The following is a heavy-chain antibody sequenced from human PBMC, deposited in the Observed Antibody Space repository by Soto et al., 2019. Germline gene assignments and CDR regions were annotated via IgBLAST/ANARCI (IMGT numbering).Heavy chain of an antibody. CDR1: EFTFNNYW. CDR2: INTDGSTT. V-gene: IGHV3-74*01. J-gene: IGHJ6*02. CDR3: ARGIYLKYGLYL. D-gene: IGHD3-16*02. Sequence: EVQLVESGGGLVQPGGSLRLSCAASEFTFNNYWMHWVRQVPGKGLEWVSRINTDGSTTNYADSVMGRFTISRDNADNTVYLQVDSLGAEDTAVYYCARGIYLKYGLYLWGQGATVTVSS.